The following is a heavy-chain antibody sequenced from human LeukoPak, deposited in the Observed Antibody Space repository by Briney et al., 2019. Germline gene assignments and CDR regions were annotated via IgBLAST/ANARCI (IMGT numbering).Heavy chain of an antibody. V-gene: IGHV5-51*01. CDR1: GYSFTSHW. CDR3: ARHLFSSTWLSIDY. D-gene: IGHD6-13*01. Sequence: GESLKISCKGSGYSFTSHWIGWVRQMPGKGLEWMGILYPGNSDTRYSPSFQGQVTISADKSISTAYLQWSSLKASDTAMYYCARHLFSSTWLSIDYWGQGTLVTVSS. CDR2: LYPGNSDT. J-gene: IGHJ4*02.